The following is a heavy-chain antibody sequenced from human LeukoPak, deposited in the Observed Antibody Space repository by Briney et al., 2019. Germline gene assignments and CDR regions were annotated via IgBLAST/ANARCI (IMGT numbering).Heavy chain of an antibody. CDR1: GGSISRYY. J-gene: IGHJ4*02. CDR2: VFYSGST. CDR3: ARQWRKYYYDSSGYFRY. D-gene: IGHD3-22*01. Sequence: SETLSLTCTVSGGSISRYYWSWIRQPPGKGLEWIGYVFYSGSTTYSPSLKSRVTISVDMSRNQFSLKLSSVTAADTAVYYCARQWRKYYYDSSGYFRYWGQGTLVTVSS. V-gene: IGHV4-59*08.